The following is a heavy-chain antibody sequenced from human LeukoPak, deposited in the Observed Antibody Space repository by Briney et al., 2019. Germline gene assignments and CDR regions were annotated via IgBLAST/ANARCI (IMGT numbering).Heavy chain of an antibody. CDR2: IYSDGST. J-gene: IGHJ5*02. D-gene: IGHD5-24*01. CDR1: GFIVSSNY. CDR3: AKDLYDNDWYNYFDP. V-gene: IGHV3-53*01. Sequence: PGGSLRLSCAASGFIVSSNYMSWVRQAPGKGLEWVSIIYSDGSTYYADSVKGRFTISRDNFKNILYFDMNSLRVEDTAVYHCAKDLYDNDWYNYFDPWGQGALVTVSS.